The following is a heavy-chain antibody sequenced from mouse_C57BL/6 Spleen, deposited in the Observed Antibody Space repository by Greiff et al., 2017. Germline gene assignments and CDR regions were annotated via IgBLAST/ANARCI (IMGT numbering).Heavy chain of an antibody. D-gene: IGHD1-1*01. CDR2: IDPSDSET. CDR1: GYTFTSYW. Sequence: VQLQQSGAELVRPGSSVKLSCKASGYTFTSYWMHWVKQRPIQGLEWIGNIDPSDSETHYNQKFKDKATLTVDKSSSTAYMQLSSLTSEDSAVYYCARGDGSTDWYFDVWGTGTTVTVSS. J-gene: IGHJ1*03. CDR3: ARGDGSTDWYFDV. V-gene: IGHV1-52*01.